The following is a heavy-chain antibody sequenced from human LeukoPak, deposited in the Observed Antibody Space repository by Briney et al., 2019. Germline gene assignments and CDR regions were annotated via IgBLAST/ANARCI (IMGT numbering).Heavy chain of an antibody. V-gene: IGHV4-34*01. CDR3: ARSAYYYGSGNYYYYMDV. D-gene: IGHD3-10*01. CDR2: INHSGST. J-gene: IGHJ6*03. Sequence: SETLSLTCAVYGGSFSGYYWSWIRQPPGKGLEWIGEINHSGSTNYNPSLKSRVTISVDTSKNQFSLKLSSVTAADTAVYYCARSAYYYGSGNYYYYMDVWGKGTTVTISS. CDR1: GGSFSGYY.